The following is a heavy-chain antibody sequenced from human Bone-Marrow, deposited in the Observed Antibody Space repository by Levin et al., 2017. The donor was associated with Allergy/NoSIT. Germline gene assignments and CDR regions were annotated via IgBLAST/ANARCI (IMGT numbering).Heavy chain of an antibody. D-gene: IGHD5-24*01. V-gene: IGHV5-51*01. CDR3: ARQGDGYNYGGYFDY. CDR1: GYSFPTYW. J-gene: IGHJ4*02. Sequence: GGSLRLSCKASGYSFPTYWIGWVRQLPGKGLEWIGIIYPGDSDTRYSPSFQGQVTISADKSINIAYLQWRSLTASDTSFFYCARQGDGYNYGGYFDYWGQGNLVTVSP. CDR2: IYPGDSDT.